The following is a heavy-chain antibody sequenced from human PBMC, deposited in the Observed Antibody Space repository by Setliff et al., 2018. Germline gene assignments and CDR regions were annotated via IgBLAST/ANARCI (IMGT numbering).Heavy chain of an antibody. V-gene: IGHV4-39*01. CDR3: ASQLSVIGRAQALDY. CDR2: IYYSGST. D-gene: IGHD2-21*01. CDR1: GASISSSRDY. J-gene: IGHJ4*02. Sequence: PSETLSLTCTVSGASISSSRDYWGWVRQPPGKGLEWIGSIYYSGSTYYNPSLKSRVTIYVDTSKNQFSLKLSSVTAADTAVYYCASQLSVIGRAQALDYWGQGTLVTVSS.